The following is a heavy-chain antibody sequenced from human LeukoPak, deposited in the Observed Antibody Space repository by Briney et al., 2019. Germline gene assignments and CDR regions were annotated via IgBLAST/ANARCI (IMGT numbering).Heavy chain of an antibody. CDR2: IYYSGST. V-gene: IGHV4-39*01. Sequence: SETLSLTCTVSGGSISSDSYYWAWIRQPPGKGLEWIASIYYSGSTYYNPSLKSRVTISVDTSRNQFSLKLSSVTAADTAVYYCASLAVAGLSGGYWGQGTLVIVSS. CDR3: ASLAVAGLSGGY. J-gene: IGHJ4*02. CDR1: GGSISSDSYY. D-gene: IGHD6-19*01.